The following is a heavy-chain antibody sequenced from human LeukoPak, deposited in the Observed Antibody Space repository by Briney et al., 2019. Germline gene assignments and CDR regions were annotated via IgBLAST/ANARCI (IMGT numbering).Heavy chain of an antibody. CDR3: ARGVYYDKEAFDS. D-gene: IGHD3-22*01. J-gene: IGHJ3*02. CDR2: IHYSGSS. V-gene: IGHV4-59*01. CDR1: GGSTSSYY. Sequence: SETLSLTCTVSGGSTSSYYWSWIRQPPGKGLEWIGYIHYSGSSNYNPSLKSRVTISGDTSKNRISLKLSSVTAADTAVYYCARGVYYDKEAFDSWGQGTMVTGSS.